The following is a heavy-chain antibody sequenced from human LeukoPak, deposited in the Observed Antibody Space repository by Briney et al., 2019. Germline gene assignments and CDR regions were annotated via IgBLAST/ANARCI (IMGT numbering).Heavy chain of an antibody. CDR2: IYSSGST. D-gene: IGHD3-10*01. J-gene: IGHJ3*02. Sequence: SETLSLTCTVSGGSISSGTYYWNWIRQPAGKGLEWIGRIYSSGSTNYNPSLKSRVTISVDTSKKQFSLKLSSVTAADTAVYYCARGYYYGSGSYYSLTDAFDIWGQGTMVTVSS. V-gene: IGHV4-61*02. CDR1: GGSISSGTYY. CDR3: ARGYYYGSGSYYSLTDAFDI.